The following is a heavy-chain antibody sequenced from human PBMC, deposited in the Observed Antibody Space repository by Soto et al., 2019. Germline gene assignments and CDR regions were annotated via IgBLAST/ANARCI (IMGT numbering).Heavy chain of an antibody. Sequence: QVHLVQSGAEVKKPGASVKVSCQGSGYAFTTYGITWVRQAPGQGLEWMGWISAHNGNTNYAQKLQGRVTVTRDTSTSTAYMELRSLRYDDTAVYYSARGRYGDYWGQEALVTVSS. CDR2: ISAHNGNT. CDR3: ARGRYGDY. D-gene: IGHD1-1*01. V-gene: IGHV1-18*01. CDR1: GYAFTTYG. J-gene: IGHJ4*02.